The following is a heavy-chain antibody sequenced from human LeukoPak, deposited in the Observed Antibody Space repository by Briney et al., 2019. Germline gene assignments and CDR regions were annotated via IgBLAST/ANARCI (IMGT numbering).Heavy chain of an antibody. D-gene: IGHD3-10*01. CDR2: ISTSGHTI. CDR1: GFTFSSYE. CDR3: ARDHSSGSYYVDY. Sequence: GGSLRLSCAASGFTFSSYEMNWVRQGPGKGLEWVSYISTSGHTIFYADSVKGRFTTSRDNAKNSLYLQMNSLRAEDTAVYYCARDHSSGSYYVDYWGQGTLVTVSS. V-gene: IGHV3-48*03. J-gene: IGHJ4*02.